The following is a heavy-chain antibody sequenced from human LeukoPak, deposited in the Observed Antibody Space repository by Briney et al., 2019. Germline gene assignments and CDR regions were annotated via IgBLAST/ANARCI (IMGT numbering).Heavy chain of an antibody. V-gene: IGHV3-21*06. CDR1: GFTFETYS. CDR3: VRDSEGYHPYYFDL. Sequence: PGGSLRLSCAASGFTFETYSMNWVRQAPGKGLEWVPTMSDSGNFLYYADSVKGRFTISRDNAKNSLHLQMNSLRADDTAIYYCVRDSEGYHPYYFDLWGQGTLVTVSS. J-gene: IGHJ4*02. CDR2: MSDSGNFL. D-gene: IGHD2-2*01.